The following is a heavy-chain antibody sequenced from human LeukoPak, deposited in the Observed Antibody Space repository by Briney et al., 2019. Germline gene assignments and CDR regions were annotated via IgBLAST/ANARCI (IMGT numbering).Heavy chain of an antibody. CDR2: INPNSGGT. Sequence: ASVKVSCKASGYTFTGYYMHWVRQAPGQGLEWMGWINPNSGGTNYAQKFQGRVTMNRDTSISRAYMELSRLRSDDTAVYYCARVRRDQVVHYYFDYWGQGTLVTVSS. CDR1: GYTFTGYY. D-gene: IGHD2-15*01. CDR3: ARVRRDQVVHYYFDY. J-gene: IGHJ4*02. V-gene: IGHV1-2*02.